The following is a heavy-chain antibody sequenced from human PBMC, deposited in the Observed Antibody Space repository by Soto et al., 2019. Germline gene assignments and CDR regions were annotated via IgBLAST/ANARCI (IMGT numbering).Heavy chain of an antibody. J-gene: IGHJ5*02. CDR3: ARSLRRPWFDP. CDR2: IFYSGHL. CDR1: GTPFGTYY. V-gene: IGHV4-59*01. Sequence: PSETLSLTCAVSGTPFGTYYWSWIRQPPGKGLEWIGYIFYSGHLKYNPSLKSRLTTSVDTSKNQFSLKLSSVTAADTAVYYCARSLRRPWFDPWGQGTLVTSPQ. D-gene: IGHD3-10*01.